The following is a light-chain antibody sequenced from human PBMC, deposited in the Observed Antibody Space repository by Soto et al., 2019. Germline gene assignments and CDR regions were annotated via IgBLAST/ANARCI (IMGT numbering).Light chain of an antibody. V-gene: IGLV2-14*01. CDR3: GSYSSTDTPFV. CDR1: STDVGGYNY. CDR2: EVT. Sequence: QSALAQPSSVSGSPGQSITISCTGTSTDVGGYNYVSWYQHHSGKAPKLLIYEVTIRPSGISDRFSGSKSVNTASLTISGLQAEDESDYYCGSYSSTDTPFVFGTGTQVTVL. J-gene: IGLJ1*01.